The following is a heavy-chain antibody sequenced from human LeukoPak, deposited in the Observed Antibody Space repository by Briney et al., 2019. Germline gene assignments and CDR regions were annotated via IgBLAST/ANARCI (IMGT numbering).Heavy chain of an antibody. CDR2: INPNSGGT. CDR1: GYTFTGYY. CDR3: ARPDSGYDMGYFDY. J-gene: IGHJ4*02. Sequence: ASVKVSCKSSGYTFTGYYMHWVRQAPGQGLDWMGWINPNSGGTNYAQKFQGRVTMTRDTSISTAYMELSRLRSDDTAVYYCARPDSGYDMGYFDYWGQGTLVTVSS. D-gene: IGHD5-12*01. V-gene: IGHV1-2*02.